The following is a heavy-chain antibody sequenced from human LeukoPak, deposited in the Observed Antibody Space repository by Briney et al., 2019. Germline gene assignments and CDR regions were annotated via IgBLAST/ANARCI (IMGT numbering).Heavy chain of an antibody. Sequence: GASVKVSCKASGYTFTGYYMHWVRQAPGQGLEWMGWINPNSGGTNYAQKFQGRVTMTRDTSISTAYMELSRLRSDDTAVYYCARNLVGATEGGNYWGQGTLVIVSS. D-gene: IGHD1-26*01. CDR1: GYTFTGYY. J-gene: IGHJ4*02. CDR3: ARNLVGATEGGNY. V-gene: IGHV1-2*02. CDR2: INPNSGGT.